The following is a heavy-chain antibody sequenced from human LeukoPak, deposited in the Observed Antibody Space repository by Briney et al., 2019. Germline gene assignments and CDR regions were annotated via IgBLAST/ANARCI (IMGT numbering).Heavy chain of an antibody. V-gene: IGHV3-53*01. CDR2: IYSGGST. CDR1: GFTVSSNY. Sequence: GGSLRLSCAASGFTVSSNYMSWVRQAPGKGLEWVSVIYSGGSTYYADFVKGRFTISRDNSKNTAYLHMDSLRVEDTAIYYCARGALIPDFRGQGTLVSVSS. D-gene: IGHD2-21*01. CDR3: ARGALIPDF. J-gene: IGHJ4*02.